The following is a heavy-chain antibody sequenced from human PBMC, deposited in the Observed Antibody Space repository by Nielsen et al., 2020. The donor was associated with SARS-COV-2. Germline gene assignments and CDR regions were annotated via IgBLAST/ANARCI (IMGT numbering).Heavy chain of an antibody. CDR3: AKDLGAVAGNWFDP. CDR2: ISGSGGST. J-gene: IGHJ5*02. CDR1: GFTFSSYA. Sequence: GESLKISCAASGFTFSSYAMSWVRQAPGKGLEWVSAISGSGGSTYYADSVKGRFTISRDNSKNTLYLQMNSLRAEDTAVYYCAKDLGAVAGNWFDPWGQGTLVTV. V-gene: IGHV3-23*01. D-gene: IGHD6-19*01.